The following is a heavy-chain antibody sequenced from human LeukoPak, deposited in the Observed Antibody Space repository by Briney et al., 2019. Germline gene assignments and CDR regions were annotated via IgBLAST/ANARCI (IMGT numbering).Heavy chain of an antibody. D-gene: IGHD3-22*01. CDR1: GGSISSSSYY. CDR2: MYYSGST. J-gene: IGHJ6*03. V-gene: IGHV4-39*07. Sequence: SETLSLTCSVSGGSISSSSYYWVWIRQPPGKGLEWIGTMYYSGSTYYNPSLKSRVTISVDKSKNQFSLNLSSVTAADTAVYYCAKDGFERGDDTDYMDVWGKGTTVTVSS. CDR3: AKDGFERGDDTDYMDV.